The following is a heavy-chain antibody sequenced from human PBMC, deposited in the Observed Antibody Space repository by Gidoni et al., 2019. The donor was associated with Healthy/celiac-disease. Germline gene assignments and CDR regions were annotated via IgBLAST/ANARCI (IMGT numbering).Heavy chain of an antibody. CDR1: GYTFTSYD. J-gene: IGHJ6*02. CDR2: MNPNSGNT. Sequence: QVQLVQSGAEVKKPGASVKVSCKASGYTFTSYDIHWVRQATGQGLEWMGWMNPNSGNTGYAQKFQGRVTMTRNTSISTAYMELSSLRSEDTAVYYCARGPGYDFWSGYWTHNYYYYYGMDVWGQGTTVTVSS. CDR3: ARGPGYDFWSGYWTHNYYYYYGMDV. V-gene: IGHV1-8*01. D-gene: IGHD3-3*01.